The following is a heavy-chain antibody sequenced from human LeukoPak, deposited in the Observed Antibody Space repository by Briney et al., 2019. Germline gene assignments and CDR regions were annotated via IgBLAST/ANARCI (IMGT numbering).Heavy chain of an antibody. J-gene: IGHJ4*02. D-gene: IGHD5-18*01. V-gene: IGHV3-30*18. Sequence: GGSLRLSCAASGSTFSSYGMHWVRQAPGKGLEWVAVISYDGSNKYYADSVKGRFTISRDNSKNTLYLQMNSLRAEDTAVYYCANGRGYSYGPKGEFDYWGQGTLVTVSS. CDR2: ISYDGSNK. CDR3: ANGRGYSYGPKGEFDY. CDR1: GSTFSSYG.